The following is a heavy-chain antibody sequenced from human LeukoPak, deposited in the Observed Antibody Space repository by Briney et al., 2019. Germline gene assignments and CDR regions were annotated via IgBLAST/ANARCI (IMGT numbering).Heavy chain of an antibody. J-gene: IGHJ4*02. CDR2: IKQDGSEK. CDR1: GFIFSSYG. D-gene: IGHD2-15*01. CDR3: ARDKARVAATHDY. Sequence: GGSLRLSCEASGFIFSSYGMHWVRQAPGKGLEWVANIKQDGSEKYYVDSVKGRFTISRDNAKNSLYLQMNSLRAEDTAVYYCARDKARVAATHDYWGQGTLVTVSS. V-gene: IGHV3-7*04.